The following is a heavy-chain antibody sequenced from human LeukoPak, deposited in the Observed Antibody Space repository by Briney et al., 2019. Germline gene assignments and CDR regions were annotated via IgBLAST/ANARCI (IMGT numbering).Heavy chain of an antibody. CDR3: ARGWGYFDS. V-gene: IGHV4-34*01. CDR1: GGSFNGYY. Sequence: PSETLSLTCAVYGGSFNGYYWSWIRQPPGKGLEWIGEINHSGSTNYNPSLKSRVTISVDTSKNQFSLKLTSVTAADTAVYYCARGWGYFDSWAREPWSPSPQ. D-gene: IGHD7-27*01. J-gene: IGHJ4*02. CDR2: INHSGST.